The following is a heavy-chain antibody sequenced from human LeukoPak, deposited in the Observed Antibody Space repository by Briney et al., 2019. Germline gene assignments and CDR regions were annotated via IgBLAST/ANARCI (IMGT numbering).Heavy chain of an antibody. CDR1: GGSISSYY. Sequence: SETLSLTCTVSGGSISSYYWSWIRQPPGKGLEWIGYIYYSGSTNYNPSLKSRVTISVDTSKNQFSLKLSSVTAADTAVYYCARTRGYPLRYFDWLSYYFDYWGQGTLVTVSS. D-gene: IGHD3-9*01. CDR2: IYYSGST. CDR3: ARTRGYPLRYFDWLSYYFDY. V-gene: IGHV4-59*01. J-gene: IGHJ4*02.